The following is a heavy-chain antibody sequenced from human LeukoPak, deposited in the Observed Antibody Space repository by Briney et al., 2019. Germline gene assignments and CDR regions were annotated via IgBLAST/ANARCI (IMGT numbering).Heavy chain of an antibody. CDR3: ATSRRDGYGYRALELPPSPVD. CDR2: RKEDGNRK. J-gene: IGHJ4*02. V-gene: IGHV3-7*01. CDR1: GFTVSRYW. Sequence: GGSLRLSCTASGFTVSRYWMSWVRQAPGKGMEWVANRKEDGNRKYYVDSVKGRFTISRDNAKTSLHLQIINLRAEDTAVYYCATSRRDGYGYRALELPPSPVDWGQGTLVTVSS. D-gene: IGHD5-18*01.